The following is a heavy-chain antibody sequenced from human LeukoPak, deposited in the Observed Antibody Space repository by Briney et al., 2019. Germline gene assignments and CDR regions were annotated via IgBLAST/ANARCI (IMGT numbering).Heavy chain of an antibody. CDR3: TQGGYDYPSDY. D-gene: IGHD5-12*01. CDR2: INWDSTST. V-gene: IGHV3-20*04. Sequence: GGSLRLSWATSGFIFDHFGMNWVRQVPGKGLELVSGINWDSTSTNYVDSVRGRFTISRDNAKNSLYLQMNSLRAEDTAVYYCTQGGYDYPSDYWGQGTLVTVSS. J-gene: IGHJ4*02. CDR1: GFIFDHFG.